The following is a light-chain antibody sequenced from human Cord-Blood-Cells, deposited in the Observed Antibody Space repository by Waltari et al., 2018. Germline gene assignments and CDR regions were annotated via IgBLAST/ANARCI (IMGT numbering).Light chain of an antibody. Sequence: EIVLTQSPGTLSLSPGARATLSCRASQSVSSSYLAWYQQKPGQAPRLLIYGASSRATGIPGRFSGSGSGTDFTLTISRLEPEDFAVYYCQQYGSSSWTFGQGTKVEIK. CDR3: QQYGSSSWT. CDR2: GAS. V-gene: IGKV3-20*01. J-gene: IGKJ1*01. CDR1: QSVSSSY.